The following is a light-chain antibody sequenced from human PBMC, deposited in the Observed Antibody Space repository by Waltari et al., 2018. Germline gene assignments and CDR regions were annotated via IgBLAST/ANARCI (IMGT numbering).Light chain of an antibody. V-gene: IGLV2-23*02. CDR1: TSDIGNYKL. J-gene: IGLJ2*01. CDR3: CSYGGGTTFVV. Sequence: QSALTQPASVSGSPGQSITISCTGTTSDIGNYKLVPWYQQHPGKVPKLMIYEVSERPSGVSNRFSGSKSGNTASLTISGLQAEDEADYYCCSYGGGTTFVVFGGGTKLTVL. CDR2: EVS.